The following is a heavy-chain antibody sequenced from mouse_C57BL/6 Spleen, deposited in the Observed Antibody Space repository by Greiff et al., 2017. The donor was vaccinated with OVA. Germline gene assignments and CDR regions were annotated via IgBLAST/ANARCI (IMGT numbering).Heavy chain of an antibody. CDR1: GYTFTDYY. CDR2: INPNNGGT. CDR3: ARSDYFDD. V-gene: IGHV1-26*01. J-gene: IGHJ2*01. Sequence: VQLQQSGPELVKPGASVKISCKASGYTFTDYYMNWVKQSPGKSLEWIGDINPNNGGTSYNQKFKGKATLTVDKSSSTAYMELRSLTSEDSAVYYCARSDYFDDWGQGTTLTVSS.